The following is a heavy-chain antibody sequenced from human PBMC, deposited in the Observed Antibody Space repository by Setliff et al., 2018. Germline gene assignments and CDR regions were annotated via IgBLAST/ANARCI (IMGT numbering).Heavy chain of an antibody. V-gene: IGHV4-59*08. CDR2: FYYNGRT. D-gene: IGHD3-10*01. Sequence: SETLSLTCSVSGGSISSYSWGWIRQSPGKGLELIGFFYYNGRTNYNPSLKSRVTMSVDTSRNQFSLHLISVTAADTAVYYCARHVGTRSRGYNYYYYFMDVWGKGTTVTVSS. CDR3: ARHVGTRSRGYNYYYYFMDV. J-gene: IGHJ6*03. CDR1: GGSISSYS.